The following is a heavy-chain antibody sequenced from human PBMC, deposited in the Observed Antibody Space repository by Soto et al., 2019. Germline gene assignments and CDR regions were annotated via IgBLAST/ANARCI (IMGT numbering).Heavy chain of an antibody. Sequence: QVHLVQSGAEVKKPGASVNVSCKTSGYTFTRNGISWVRQAPGQGLEWMGWISPNSGNIKYAQKLQGRVIMTTDTSTSTAYMQLRSPRSDNTALYYCVKDRDSNSWPSRDVWGPGTTVTVSS. J-gene: IGHJ6*01. CDR3: VKDRDSNSWPSRDV. CDR1: GYTFTRNG. V-gene: IGHV1-18*01. CDR2: ISPNSGNI. D-gene: IGHD3-22*01.